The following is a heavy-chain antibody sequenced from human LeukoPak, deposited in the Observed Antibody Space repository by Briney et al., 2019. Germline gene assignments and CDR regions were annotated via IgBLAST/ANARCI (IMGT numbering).Heavy chain of an antibody. CDR2: ISRSGSTI. CDR3: TRPYSSGWYLDGY. CDR1: GFTFSSYE. V-gene: IGHV3-48*03. J-gene: IGHJ4*02. D-gene: IGHD6-19*01. Sequence: PGGSLRLSCAASGFTFSSYEMNWVRQAPGKGLEWVSYISRSGSTIYYADSVKGRFTISRDNPKNSTYLQMNSLRAEDTAVYYCTRPYSSGWYLDGYWGQGTLVTVSS.